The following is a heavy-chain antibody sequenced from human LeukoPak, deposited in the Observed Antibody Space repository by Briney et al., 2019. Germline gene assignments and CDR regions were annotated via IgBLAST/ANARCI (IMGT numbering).Heavy chain of an antibody. CDR1: GFTFSSYA. D-gene: IGHD3-10*01. CDR2: ISGSGGST. Sequence: GGSLRLSCAASGFTFSSYAMSWVRQAPGKGLEWVSAISGSGGSTYYADSVKGRFTISRDNSKNTLYLQMNSLRAEDTAVYYCAKYPDVLLWFGEFDCWGQGTLVTVSS. J-gene: IGHJ5*01. CDR3: AKYPDVLLWFGEFDC. V-gene: IGHV3-23*01.